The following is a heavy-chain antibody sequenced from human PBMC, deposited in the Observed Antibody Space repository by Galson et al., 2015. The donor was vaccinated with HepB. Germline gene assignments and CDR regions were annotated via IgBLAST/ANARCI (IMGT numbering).Heavy chain of an antibody. CDR1: GFTVSSNY. D-gene: IGHD6-13*01. V-gene: IGHV3-53*01. J-gene: IGHJ4*02. CDR2: IYSGGST. Sequence: SLRLSCAVSGFTVSSNYMSWVRQAPGKGLEWVSVIYSGGSTYYADSVKGRFTISRDNSKNTVYLQMNSLRAEDTAVYYCAKRESSSWPFDYWGRGTLVTVSS. CDR3: AKRESSSWPFDY.